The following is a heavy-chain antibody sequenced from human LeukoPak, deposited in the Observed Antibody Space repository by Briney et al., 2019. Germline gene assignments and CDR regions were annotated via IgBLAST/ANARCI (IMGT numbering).Heavy chain of an antibody. CDR2: IKQDGSEK. Sequence: PGGSLRLSCAASGFTFSSYWMSWVRQAPGKGLGWVANIKQDGSEKYYVDSVKGRFTISRDNAKNSLYLQMNSLRAEDTAVYYCARDGGYSYSHAFDIWGQGTMVTVSS. J-gene: IGHJ3*02. D-gene: IGHD5-18*01. V-gene: IGHV3-7*01. CDR3: ARDGGYSYSHAFDI. CDR1: GFTFSSYW.